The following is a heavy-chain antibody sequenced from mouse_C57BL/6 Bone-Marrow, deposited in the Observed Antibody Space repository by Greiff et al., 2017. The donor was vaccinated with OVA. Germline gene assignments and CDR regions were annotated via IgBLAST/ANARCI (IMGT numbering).Heavy chain of an antibody. D-gene: IGHD6-2*01. CDR3: ARIVEVCSSLYDY. J-gene: IGHJ2*01. Sequence: QVTLKESGPGILQPSQTLSLTCSFSGFSLSTFGMGVGWIRQPSGKGLEWLAHIWWDDAKYYNPALKSRLTLSKATSKSQVFLKIANVDTADTATYYCARIVEVCSSLYDYWGQGTTLTVSS. CDR1: GFSLSTFGMG. V-gene: IGHV8-8*01. CDR2: IWWDDAK.